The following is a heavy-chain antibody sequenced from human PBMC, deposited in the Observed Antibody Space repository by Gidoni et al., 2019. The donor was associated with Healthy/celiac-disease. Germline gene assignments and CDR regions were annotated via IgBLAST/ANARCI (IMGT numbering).Heavy chain of an antibody. D-gene: IGHD1-26*01. V-gene: IGHV1-8*01. CDR3: ARGAFVGATPCFDY. CDR1: GYTFPSYD. Sequence: QVQLVQSGAEVQKPGASVKVSCKASGYTFPSYDINWVRQATGQGLEWMGWMNPNSGNTGEAQKFQGRVTMTRNTSISTAYMEMSSLRSEDTAGYYCARGAFVGATPCFDYWGQGTLVTVSS. J-gene: IGHJ4*02. CDR2: MNPNSGNT.